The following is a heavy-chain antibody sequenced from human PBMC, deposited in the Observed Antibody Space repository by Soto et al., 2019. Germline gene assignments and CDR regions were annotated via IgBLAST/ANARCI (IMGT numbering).Heavy chain of an antibody. V-gene: IGHV4-34*01. CDR2: INHSGST. CDR3: ARESKRRDIVVAPAVPTTVMGGMDV. CDR1: GGSFSGYY. Sequence: SETLSLTCAVYGGSFSGYYWSWIRQPPGKGLEWIGEINHSGSTNYNPSLKSRVTISVDTSKNQFSLKLTSVTAADTDVYYCARESKRRDIVVAPAVPTTVMGGMDVWGQGTTVT. J-gene: IGHJ6*02. D-gene: IGHD2-2*01.